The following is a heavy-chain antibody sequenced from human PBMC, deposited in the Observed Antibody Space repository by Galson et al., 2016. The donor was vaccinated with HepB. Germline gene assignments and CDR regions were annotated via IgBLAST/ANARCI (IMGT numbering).Heavy chain of an antibody. J-gene: IGHJ6*02. V-gene: IGHV6-1*01. CDR2: TYYRSQWFN. CDR3: TRGYVHTGMNA. Sequence: CAISGDSVTNDDTIWNWIRQSPSRGLEWLGRTYYRSQWFNEYAVSVKSRITINSDTSRNQFSLQLDSVTPDDTAAYFCTRGYVHTGMNAWGQGTTVTVSS. D-gene: IGHD3-16*01. CDR1: GDSVTNDDTI.